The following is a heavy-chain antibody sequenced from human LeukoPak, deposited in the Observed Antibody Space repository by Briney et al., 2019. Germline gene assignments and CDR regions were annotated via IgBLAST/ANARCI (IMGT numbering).Heavy chain of an antibody. CDR1: GFTFSRNA. D-gene: IGHD1-26*01. Sequence: PGGSLRLSCAASGFTFSRNAMHWVRQAPGKGLEWVTFIRYDGTYKYYADSVKGRFTISRDNSKNTLYLQMNSLRAEDTAIYYCAKEYTGTFSPFPSYFDNWGQGTLVTVSS. V-gene: IGHV3-30*02. CDR2: IRYDGTYK. J-gene: IGHJ4*02. CDR3: AKEYTGTFSPFPSYFDN.